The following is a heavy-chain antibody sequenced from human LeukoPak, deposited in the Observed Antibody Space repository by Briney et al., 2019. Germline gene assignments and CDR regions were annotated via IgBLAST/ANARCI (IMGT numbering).Heavy chain of an antibody. CDR1: GGSISSGGYY. Sequence: SETLSLTCTVSGGSISSGGYYWSWIRQHPGKGLEWIGYIYYSGSTYYNPSLKSRVTISVDTSKNQFSLKLSSVTAADTAVYYCARGFYCSGGSCRDAFDIWGRGTMVTVSS. CDR3: ARGFYCSGGSCRDAFDI. V-gene: IGHV4-31*03. D-gene: IGHD2-15*01. CDR2: IYYSGST. J-gene: IGHJ3*02.